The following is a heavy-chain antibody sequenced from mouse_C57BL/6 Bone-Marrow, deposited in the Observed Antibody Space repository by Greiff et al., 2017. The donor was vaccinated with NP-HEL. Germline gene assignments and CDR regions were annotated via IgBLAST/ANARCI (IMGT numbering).Heavy chain of an antibody. CDR1: GYTFTSYW. J-gene: IGHJ3*01. Sequence: QVQLQQPGAELVKPGASVKMSCKASGYTFTSYWITWVKQRPGQGLEWIGDIYPGSGSTNYNEKFKSKATLTVDTSSSTAYMQLCSLTSEDSAVYYCARCDYEEAWFAYWGQGTLVTVSA. V-gene: IGHV1-55*01. CDR3: ARCDYEEAWFAY. D-gene: IGHD2-4*01. CDR2: IYPGSGST.